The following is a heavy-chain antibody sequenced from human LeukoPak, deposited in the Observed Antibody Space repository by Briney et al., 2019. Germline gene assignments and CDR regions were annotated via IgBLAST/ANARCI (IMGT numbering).Heavy chain of an antibody. CDR2: ISTSGRT. Sequence: SQTLSLTCTVSGGSISSGSYYWSWIRQPAGKGLEWIGRISTSGRTNYNPSLKSRVTISVDTSKNQFSLKLSSATAADTAVYDCAKGDGIAAFYWGQGTLVTVSS. CDR1: GGSISSGSYY. V-gene: IGHV4-61*02. J-gene: IGHJ4*02. D-gene: IGHD6-13*01. CDR3: AKGDGIAAFY.